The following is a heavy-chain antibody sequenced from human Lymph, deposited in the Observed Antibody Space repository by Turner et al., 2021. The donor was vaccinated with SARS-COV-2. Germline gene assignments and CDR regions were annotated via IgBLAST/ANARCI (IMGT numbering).Heavy chain of an antibody. CDR1: GGTFSTYV. Sequence: QVQRVQSGAEVKKPGSSVKVSCKASGGTFSTYVISWVRQAPGQGLEWMGGIIPSLGIANYAQKVQGRVTITADKSTSTAYMELSSLRSEDTAVYHCARRHSGNYDAFDIWGQGTMVTVSS. CDR3: ARRHSGNYDAFDI. J-gene: IGHJ3*02. V-gene: IGHV1-69*10. CDR2: IIPSLGIA. D-gene: IGHD1-26*01.